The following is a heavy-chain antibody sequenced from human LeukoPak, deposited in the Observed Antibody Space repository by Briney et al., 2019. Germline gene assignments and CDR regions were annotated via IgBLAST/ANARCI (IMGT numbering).Heavy chain of an antibody. CDR2: IYPDDSDT. CDR3: ARHNVFGGYSAFGP. V-gene: IGHV5-51*07. Sequence: GESLKISCKGSGYSFTNYWIGWVHQMPGKGLEWMGIIYPDDSDTRYSPSFQGQVTISADKSISTAYLQWSSLKASDTATYYCARHNVFGGYSAFGPWGQGTLVTVSS. CDR1: GYSFTNYW. D-gene: IGHD4-23*01. J-gene: IGHJ5*02.